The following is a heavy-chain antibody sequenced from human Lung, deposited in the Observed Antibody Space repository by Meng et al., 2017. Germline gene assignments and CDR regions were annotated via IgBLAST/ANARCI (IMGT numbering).Heavy chain of an antibody. CDR3: ARGPTTMAHDFDY. D-gene: IGHD4-11*01. Sequence: QHLHWAAGLLKPSETLSPPCVVSGGSFSDYYWSWIRQPPGKGLEWIGEINHSGSTNYNPSLESRATISVDTSQNNLSLKLSSVTAADSAVYYCARGPTTMAHDFDYWGQGTLVTVSS. CDR1: GGSFSDYY. CDR2: INHSGST. V-gene: IGHV4-34*01. J-gene: IGHJ4*02.